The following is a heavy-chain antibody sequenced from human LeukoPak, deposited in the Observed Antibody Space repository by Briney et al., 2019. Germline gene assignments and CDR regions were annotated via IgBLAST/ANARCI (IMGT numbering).Heavy chain of an antibody. D-gene: IGHD5-18*01. CDR1: GFTFSSYG. J-gene: IGHJ5*02. Sequence: GGTLRLSCAASGFTFSSYGMSWVRQAPGKGLEWVSAISGSGGSTYYADSVKGRFTISRDNSKNTLYLQMNSLRAEDTAVYYCASTAMDRVDTAMVLEIVDWFDPWGQGTLVTVSS. V-gene: IGHV3-23*01. CDR2: ISGSGGST. CDR3: ASTAMDRVDTAMVLEIVDWFDP.